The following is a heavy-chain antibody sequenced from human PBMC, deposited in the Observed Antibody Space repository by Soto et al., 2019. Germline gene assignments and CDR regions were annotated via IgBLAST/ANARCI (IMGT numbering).Heavy chain of an antibody. CDR2: ITPYNGKT. V-gene: IGHV1-18*01. D-gene: IGHD2-2*01. CDR3: ARDTSHYFDH. J-gene: IGHJ4*02. CDR1: GYTFITFG. Sequence: QVHLVQSGAEVKKPGASVKVSCKASGYTFITFGISWVRQAPGQGLEWMGWITPYNGKTNYAQKVQDRVTMTTDTSTGTAYMELRSLRSDDSAVYYCARDTSHYFDHWGQATLVTVSS.